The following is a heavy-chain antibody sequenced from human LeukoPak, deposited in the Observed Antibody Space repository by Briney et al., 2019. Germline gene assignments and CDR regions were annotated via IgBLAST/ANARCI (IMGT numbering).Heavy chain of an antibody. V-gene: IGHV3-30*04. D-gene: IGHD3-3*01. CDR1: GFTFSSYA. J-gene: IGHJ4*02. CDR3: KGAWS. CDR2: ISYDGSNK. Sequence: GGSLRLSCAASGFTFSSYAMHWVRQAPGKGLEWVAVISYDGSNKYYADSVKGRFTISRDNSKNTLFLQMNSLRAEDTAVYYCKGAWSWGQGTLVTVSS.